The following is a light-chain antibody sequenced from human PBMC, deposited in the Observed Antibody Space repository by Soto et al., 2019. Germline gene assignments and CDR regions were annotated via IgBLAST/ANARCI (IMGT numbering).Light chain of an antibody. J-gene: IGKJ1*01. Sequence: DIPMTQSPSSLSASGGDRVTITCRASQSISSYLNWYQQKPGKAPKLLIYAASSLQSGVPSRFSGSGSGTDFTLTISSLQPEDFATYYCQQSYSTPRTFGQGTKVEIK. CDR3: QQSYSTPRT. CDR1: QSISSY. V-gene: IGKV1-39*01. CDR2: AAS.